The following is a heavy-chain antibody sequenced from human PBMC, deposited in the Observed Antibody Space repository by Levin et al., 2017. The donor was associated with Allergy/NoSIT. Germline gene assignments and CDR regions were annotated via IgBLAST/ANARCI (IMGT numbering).Heavy chain of an antibody. CDR3: ARGPGDP. J-gene: IGHJ5*02. CDR2: ISDSSDYI. V-gene: IGHV3-21*01. CDR1: GFTFSRYS. Sequence: GASVKVSCAASGFTFSRYSMNWVRQAPGKGLEWVAAISDSSDYIYYADSVKGRFTISRDNAKSSLYLQMNSLTTDDTGVYYCARGPGDPWGQGTLVTVSS.